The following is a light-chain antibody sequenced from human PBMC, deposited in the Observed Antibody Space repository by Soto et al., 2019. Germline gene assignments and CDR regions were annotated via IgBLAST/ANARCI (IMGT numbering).Light chain of an antibody. Sequence: SALTQPPSASGTPGQRVTISCSGSSSNIGSNYVYWYQQLPGTAPKLLIYRNNQRPSGVPDLFFGSKSGTSASLAISGLRSEDEADYYCAAWDDSLSGLYVFGTGTKVTVL. CDR2: RNN. V-gene: IGLV1-47*01. CDR3: AAWDDSLSGLYV. CDR1: SSNIGSNY. J-gene: IGLJ1*01.